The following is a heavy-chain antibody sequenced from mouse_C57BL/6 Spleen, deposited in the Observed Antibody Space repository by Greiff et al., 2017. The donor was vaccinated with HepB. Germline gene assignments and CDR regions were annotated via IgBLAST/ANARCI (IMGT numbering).Heavy chain of an antibody. CDR2: INPSSGYI. Sequence: QVHVKQSGAELAKPGASVKLSCKASGYTFTSYWMHWVKQRPGQGLEWIGYINPSSGYIKYNQKFKDKATLTADKSSSTAYMQLSSLTYEDSAVYYCARPGSSLVYLDYWGQGTTLSVSS. CDR3: ARPGSSLVYLDY. J-gene: IGHJ2*01. CDR1: GYTFTSYW. V-gene: IGHV1-7*01. D-gene: IGHD1-1*01.